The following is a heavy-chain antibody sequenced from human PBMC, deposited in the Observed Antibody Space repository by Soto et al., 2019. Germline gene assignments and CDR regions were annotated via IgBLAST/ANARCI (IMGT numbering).Heavy chain of an antibody. CDR3: ARERIAVAGPYYYGMDV. Sequence: SLTCTVSGGSISSGDYYWSWIRQPPGKGLEWIGYIYYSGSTYYNPSLKSRVTISVDTSKNQFSLKLSSVTAADTAVYYCARERIAVAGPYYYGMDVWGQGTTVTVSS. CDR2: IYYSGST. D-gene: IGHD6-19*01. V-gene: IGHV4-30-4*01. CDR1: GGSISSGDYY. J-gene: IGHJ6*02.